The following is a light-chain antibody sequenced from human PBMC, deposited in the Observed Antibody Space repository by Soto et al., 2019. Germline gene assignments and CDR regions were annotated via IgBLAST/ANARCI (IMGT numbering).Light chain of an antibody. J-gene: IGLJ3*02. Sequence: QSVLTQPPSASGTPGQRVDISCSGSSSNIGSRAVSWYQQLPGTAPKLLIYANSQRSSGAPDRFSGSKSGTSASLTISGLQSEDEAEYYCSTWDDSLNGWVFGGGTKLTVL. V-gene: IGLV1-44*01. CDR2: ANS. CDR1: SSNIGSRA. CDR3: STWDDSLNGWV.